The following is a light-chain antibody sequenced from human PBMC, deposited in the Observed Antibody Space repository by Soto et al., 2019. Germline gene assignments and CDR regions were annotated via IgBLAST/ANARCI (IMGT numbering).Light chain of an antibody. V-gene: IGLV2-14*01. CDR2: DVS. CDR3: SSYTSSSTHWV. Sequence: QSALTQPASVSGSPGQSITISCTGTISDVGGYNYVSWYQQHPGKAPKLMIYDVSNRPSGVSNRFSGSKSGNTASLTISGLQAEDEADYYCSSYTSSSTHWVFGGGTKLTVL. J-gene: IGLJ3*02. CDR1: ISDVGGYNY.